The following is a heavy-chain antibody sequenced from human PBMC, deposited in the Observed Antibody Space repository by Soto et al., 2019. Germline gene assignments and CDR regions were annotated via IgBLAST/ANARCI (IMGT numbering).Heavy chain of an antibody. CDR3: ARHGYSYGGGYFDY. CDR1: GFTDSSNY. J-gene: IGHJ4*02. D-gene: IGHD5-18*01. CDR2: IYSGGSA. Sequence: EVQLVESGGGLVQPGGFLRLSCAASGFTDSSNYMSWVRQAPWKGLEWVSVIYSGGSAYYADSVKGRFTISRDNSKNTLYLQMNSLRAEDTAVYYCARHGYSYGGGYFDYWGQGTLVTVSS. V-gene: IGHV3-66*04.